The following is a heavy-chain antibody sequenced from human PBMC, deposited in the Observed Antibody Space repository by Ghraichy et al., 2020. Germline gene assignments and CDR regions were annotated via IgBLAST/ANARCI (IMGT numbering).Heavy chain of an antibody. CDR1: GFTFSSYG. J-gene: IGHJ4*02. CDR2: ISYDGSNK. V-gene: IGHV3-30*18. Sequence: GGSLRLSCAASGFTFSSYGMHWVRQAPGKGLEWVAVISYDGSNKYYADSVKGRFTISRDNSKNTLYLQMNSLRAEDTAVYYCAKALIQVWSDCDYWGQGTLVTVSS. D-gene: IGHD5-18*01. CDR3: AKALIQVWSDCDY.